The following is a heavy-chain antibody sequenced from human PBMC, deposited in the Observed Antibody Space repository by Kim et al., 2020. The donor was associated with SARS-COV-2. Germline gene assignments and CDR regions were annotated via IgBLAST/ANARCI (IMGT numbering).Heavy chain of an antibody. D-gene: IGHD3-10*01. CDR3: AKDFQERGFGVDI. V-gene: IGHV3-23*01. J-gene: IGHJ3*02. Sequence: YADSVKGRFTISRDNSKNTLYLQMNSLRAEDTAVYYCAKDFQERGFGVDIWGQGTMVTVSS.